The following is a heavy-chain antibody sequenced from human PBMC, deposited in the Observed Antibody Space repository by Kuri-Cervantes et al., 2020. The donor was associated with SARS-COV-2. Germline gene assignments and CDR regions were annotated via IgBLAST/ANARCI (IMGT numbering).Heavy chain of an antibody. J-gene: IGHJ4*02. V-gene: IGHV3-9*01. CDR2: ISWNSGSI. CDR3: AKDSEDCSSTSCYIDY. D-gene: IGHD2-2*01. CDR1: GFTFDDYA. Sequence: GGSLRLSCAASGFTFDDYAMHWVRQAPGKGLEWVSGISWNSGSIGYADSVKGRFTISRDNSKNSLYLQMNSLRTEDTALYYCAKDSEDCSSTSCYIDYWGQGTLVTVSS.